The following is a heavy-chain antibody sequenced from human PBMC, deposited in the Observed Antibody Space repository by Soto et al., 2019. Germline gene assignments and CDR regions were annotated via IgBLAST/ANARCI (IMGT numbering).Heavy chain of an antibody. D-gene: IGHD3-3*01. J-gene: IGHJ4*02. Sequence: PGGSLRLSCAASGFSFSNAWMSWVRQAPGKGLEWVALISYDGSNKYYADSVKGRFTISRDNSKNTLYLQMNSLRAEDTALYHCANKLFAWLLFPFLWRQGNLVNVSS. CDR3: ANKLFAWLLFPFL. CDR2: ISYDGSNK. V-gene: IGHV3-30*18. CDR1: GFSFSNAW.